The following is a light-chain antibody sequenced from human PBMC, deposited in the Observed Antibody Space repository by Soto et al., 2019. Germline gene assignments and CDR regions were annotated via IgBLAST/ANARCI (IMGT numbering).Light chain of an antibody. J-gene: IGLJ1*01. Sequence: QSALTQPASVSGSPGQSITISCTGTSSDVGSYNLVSWYQQHPGKASKLMIYEYIKRPSGVSNRFSGSKSGNTASLTISGLQAEDEADYYCCSYAGSSTYVFGTGTKVTVL. V-gene: IGLV2-23*01. CDR3: CSYAGSSTYV. CDR2: EYI. CDR1: SSDVGSYNL.